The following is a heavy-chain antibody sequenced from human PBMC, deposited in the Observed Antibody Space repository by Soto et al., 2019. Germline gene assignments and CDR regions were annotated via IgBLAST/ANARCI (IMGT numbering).Heavy chain of an antibody. CDR3: ARGWYGEY. CDR2: ISAHNGNT. V-gene: IGHV1-18*01. D-gene: IGHD3-10*01. J-gene: IGHJ4*02. Sequence: QVHLVQSGAEVKKLGASVKVSCKASGYTFTSYGITWVQQAPGQGLEWMGWISAHNGNTDYAQKLQGRVIVTSDTSTSTAYIELSSLISDYTVVYYCARGWYGEYWGQCFHVTVS. CDR1: GYTFTSYG.